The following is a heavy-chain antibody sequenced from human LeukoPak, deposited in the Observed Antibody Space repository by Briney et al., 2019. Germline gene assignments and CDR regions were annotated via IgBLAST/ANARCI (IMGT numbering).Heavy chain of an antibody. D-gene: IGHD3-22*01. CDR3: ARVTPDYYDSSGYQSDAFDI. V-gene: IGHV4-31*03. CDR2: IYYSVST. CDR1: GGSISSGGYY. Sequence: SETLSLTCTVSGGSISSGGYYWSWIRQHPGKGLEWIGYIYYSVSTYYNPSLKSRVTISVDTSKNQFTLKLSSVTAADTAVYYCARVTPDYYDSSGYQSDAFDIWGQGTMVTVSS. J-gene: IGHJ3*02.